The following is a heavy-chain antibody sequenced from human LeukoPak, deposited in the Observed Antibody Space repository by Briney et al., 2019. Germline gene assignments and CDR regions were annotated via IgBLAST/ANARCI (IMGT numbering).Heavy chain of an antibody. J-gene: IGHJ4*02. V-gene: IGHV3-30*18. D-gene: IGHD6-19*01. CDR3: AKSGWLVRHFDY. CDR2: ISYDGSNK. CDR1: GFTFSNYG. Sequence: PGGSLRLSCAASGFTFSNYGMHWVRQAPGKGLEWVSVISYDGSNKYYADSVKGRFTISRDNSKNTLYLQMNSLRAEDTAVYYCAKSGWLVRHFDYWGQGTLVTVSS.